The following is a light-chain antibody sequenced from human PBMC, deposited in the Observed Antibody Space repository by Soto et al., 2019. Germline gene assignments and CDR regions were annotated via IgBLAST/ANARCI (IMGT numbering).Light chain of an antibody. J-gene: IGLJ2*01. CDR1: SSDVGGYNY. V-gene: IGLV2-14*01. Sequence: QPASVSGSPGQSITISCTGTSSDVGGYNYVSWYQQHPGKAPKLMIYEVSNRPSGVSNRFSGSKSGNTASLTISGLQAEDEADYYCSSYTSSTTLEVVFGGGTKLTVL. CDR3: SSYTSSTTLEVV. CDR2: EVS.